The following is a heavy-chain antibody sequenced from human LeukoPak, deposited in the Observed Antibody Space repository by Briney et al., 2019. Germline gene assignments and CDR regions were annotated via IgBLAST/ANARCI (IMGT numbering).Heavy chain of an antibody. Sequence: SETLSLTCAVYGGSFSGYYWSWIRQPPGKGLEWIGEINHSGSTNYNPSLKSRVTISVDTSKNQFSLKLSSVTAADTAVYYCARALSYYYDSSGYYYFDYYYYYMDVWGKGTTVTISS. V-gene: IGHV4-34*01. CDR3: ARALSYYYDSSGYYYFDYYYYYMDV. CDR1: GGSFSGYY. CDR2: INHSGST. J-gene: IGHJ6*03. D-gene: IGHD3-22*01.